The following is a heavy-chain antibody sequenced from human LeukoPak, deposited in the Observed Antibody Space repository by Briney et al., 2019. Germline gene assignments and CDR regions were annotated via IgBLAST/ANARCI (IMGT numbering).Heavy chain of an antibody. CDR1: GFTFSNAW. D-gene: IGHD2-15*01. V-gene: IGHV3-15*01. CDR3: TTGPPPILASGGSLLDY. Sequence: GGSLRLSCAASGFTFSNAWMSWVRQAPWKGLEWVGRIKSKTDGGTTDYAAPVKGRFTISRDDSKNTLYLQMNSLKTEDTAVYYCTTGPPPILASGGSLLDYWGQGTLVTVSS. J-gene: IGHJ4*02. CDR2: IKSKTDGGTT.